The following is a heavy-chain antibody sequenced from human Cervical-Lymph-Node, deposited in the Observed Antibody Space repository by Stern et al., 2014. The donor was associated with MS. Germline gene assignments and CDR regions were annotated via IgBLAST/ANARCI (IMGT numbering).Heavy chain of an antibody. CDR3: ATTITIATASFDY. D-gene: IGHD2-15*01. V-gene: IGHV1-8*01. J-gene: IGHJ4*02. CDR1: GYPFTSYD. CDR2: MNPDTGNT. Sequence: VQLVESGAEVKKPGASVKVSCKASGYPFTSYDFNWVRQATGQGLEWMGWMNPDTGNTGYAQKFQGRVAMTRNISISTAYMELSSLRSDDTAVYYCATTITIATASFDYWGQGTPVTVSS.